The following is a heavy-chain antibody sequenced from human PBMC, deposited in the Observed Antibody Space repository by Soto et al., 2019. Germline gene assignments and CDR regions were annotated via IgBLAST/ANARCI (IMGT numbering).Heavy chain of an antibody. V-gene: IGHV5-51*01. D-gene: IGHD4-17*01. CDR2: IYPGDSDT. CDR1: GYSFTSYW. Sequence: GESLKISCQGSGYSFTSYWIGWVRQMPGKGLEWMGIIYPGDSDTRYSPSFQGQVTISADKSISTAYLQWSSLKASDTAMYYCARQLVREIRGGNPYDYGDYEVGYWGQGTLVTVSS. J-gene: IGHJ4*02. CDR3: ARQLVREIRGGNPYDYGDYEVGY.